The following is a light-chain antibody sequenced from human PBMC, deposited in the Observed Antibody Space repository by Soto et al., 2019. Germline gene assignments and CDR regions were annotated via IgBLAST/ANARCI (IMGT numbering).Light chain of an antibody. CDR3: QQYGSSLYT. Sequence: EIVLTQSPGTLSLSPGERATLSCRAGQSVSSNYLAWYQQKPGQAPRLLTYGASSRATGIPDRFSGSGSGTDFTLTISRLEPEDFAVYYCQQYGSSLYTFGQGTKLEIK. CDR1: QSVSSNY. V-gene: IGKV3-20*01. CDR2: GAS. J-gene: IGKJ2*01.